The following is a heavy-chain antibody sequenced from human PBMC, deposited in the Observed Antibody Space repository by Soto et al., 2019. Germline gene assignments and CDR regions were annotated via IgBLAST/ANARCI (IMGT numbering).Heavy chain of an antibody. CDR3: ARERDMYNNGWSALDY. CDR2: INAGNGNT. Sequence: GASVKVSCKASGYILTSYAMHWVRQAPGQTLEWMGWINAGNGNTKYSQKFQGRVTFTRDTSASTAYMELSSLRSEDTAVYYCARERDMYNNGWSALDYWGQGDLVTVSS. CDR1: GYILTSYA. V-gene: IGHV1-3*01. J-gene: IGHJ4*02. D-gene: IGHD6-19*01.